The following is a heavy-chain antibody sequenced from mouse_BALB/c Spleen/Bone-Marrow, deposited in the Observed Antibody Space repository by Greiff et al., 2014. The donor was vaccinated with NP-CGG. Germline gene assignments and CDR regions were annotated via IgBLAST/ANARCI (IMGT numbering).Heavy chain of an antibody. CDR1: GYTFTDYE. CDR3: TRLDSSGYGAY. CDR2: IDPETGGT. Sequence: QVQLQQSGAELVRPGASVTLSCKASGYTFTDYEMHWLKQTPVHGLEWIGAIDPETGGTAYNQKFKGRATLTTDKSSSTAYMKLRSLTSEDSAVYYCTRLDSSGYGAYWGQGTLVTVSA. J-gene: IGHJ3*01. D-gene: IGHD3-2*01. V-gene: IGHV1-15*01.